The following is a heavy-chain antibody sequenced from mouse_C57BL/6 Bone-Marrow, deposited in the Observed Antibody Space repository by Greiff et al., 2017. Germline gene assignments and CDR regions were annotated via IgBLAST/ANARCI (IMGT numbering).Heavy chain of an antibody. Sequence: VQLQQSGAELVRPGASVTLSCKASGYTFTDYEMHWVKQTPVHGLEWIGAIDPETGGTAYNQKFKGKAILTADKSSSTAYMELRSLTSEDSAVYYCTRSYYYGSSDFDYWGQGTTLTVSS. J-gene: IGHJ2*01. D-gene: IGHD1-1*01. CDR2: IDPETGGT. V-gene: IGHV1-15*01. CDR1: GYTFTDYE. CDR3: TRSYYYGSSDFDY.